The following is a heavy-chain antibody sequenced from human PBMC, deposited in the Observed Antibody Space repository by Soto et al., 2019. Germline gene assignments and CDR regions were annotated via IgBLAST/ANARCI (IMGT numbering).Heavy chain of an antibody. J-gene: IGHJ4*02. CDR2: IRSKAYGGTT. D-gene: IGHD4-17*01. V-gene: IGHV3-49*03. Sequence: GGSLRLSCTASGFTFGDYAMSWFRQAPGKGLEWVGFIRSKAYGGTTEYAASVKGRFTISRDDSKSIAYLQMNSLKTEDTAVYYCTRARGLRGGGLYYFDYWGQGTLVTVSS. CDR3: TRARGLRGGGLYYFDY. CDR1: GFTFGDYA.